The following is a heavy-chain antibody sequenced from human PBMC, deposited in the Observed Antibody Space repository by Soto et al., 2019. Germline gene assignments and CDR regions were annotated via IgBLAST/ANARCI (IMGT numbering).Heavy chain of an antibody. D-gene: IGHD6-19*01. J-gene: IGHJ4*02. CDR2: IYGGGNT. CDR1: GLAVSSKS. Sequence: EVQLVESGGGLIQPGGSLRLSCAASGLAVSSKSMTWVRQAPGKGLEWVSVIYGGGNTYYADSVKGRFTISRDTSKNTLYLQMNSLRAEDTAVYYCVQTTGWPGFDFWGQGTLVTVSS. V-gene: IGHV3-53*01. CDR3: VQTTGWPGFDF.